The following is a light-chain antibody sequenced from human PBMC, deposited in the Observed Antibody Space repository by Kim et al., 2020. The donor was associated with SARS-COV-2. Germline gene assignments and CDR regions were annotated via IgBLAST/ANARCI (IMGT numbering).Light chain of an antibody. CDR3: QQFHNWPLYS. Sequence: VSPEERATLSCRASQSLSSNLAWYQQKPGQAPRLLIYGASTRAPNIPARFSGSGSGTEFTLTISSLQSEDFAVYYCQQFHNWPLYSFGQGTKLEI. CDR2: GAS. J-gene: IGKJ2*03. CDR1: QSLSSN. V-gene: IGKV3-15*01.